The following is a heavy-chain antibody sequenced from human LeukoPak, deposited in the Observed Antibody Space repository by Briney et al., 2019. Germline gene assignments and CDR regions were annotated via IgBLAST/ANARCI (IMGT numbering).Heavy chain of an antibody. CDR3: ARDALVATTQLYYYYMDV. Sequence: ASVKVSCKASGYTFTGYYMHWVRQAPGQGLEWMGWINPNSGGTNYAQKFQGRVTMTRDTSISTAYMELSRLRSDDTAVYYCARDALVATTQLYYYYMDVWGKGTTVTISS. CDR2: INPNSGGT. D-gene: IGHD1-26*01. V-gene: IGHV1-2*02. CDR1: GYTFTGYY. J-gene: IGHJ6*03.